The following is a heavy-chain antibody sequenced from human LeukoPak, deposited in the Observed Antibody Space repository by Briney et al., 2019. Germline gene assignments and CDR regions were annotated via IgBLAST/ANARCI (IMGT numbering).Heavy chain of an antibody. D-gene: IGHD2-2*01. Sequence: GGSLRLSCAASGFTFSSYSMNWVRQAPGKGLEWVSYISSSSSTIYYADSVKGRFTISRDNAKNSLYLQMNSLRAEDTAVYYCARAVYCSSTSCFDYWGQGTLVTVSS. CDR2: ISSSSSTI. CDR3: ARAVYCSSTSCFDY. V-gene: IGHV3-48*01. J-gene: IGHJ4*02. CDR1: GFTFSSYS.